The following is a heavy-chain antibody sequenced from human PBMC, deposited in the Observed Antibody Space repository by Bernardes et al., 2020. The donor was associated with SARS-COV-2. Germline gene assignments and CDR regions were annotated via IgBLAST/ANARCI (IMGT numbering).Heavy chain of an antibody. D-gene: IGHD2-15*01. V-gene: IGHV4-34*01. CDR1: GGSFSGYY. Sequence: SETLSLTCAVYGGSFSGYYWSWIRQPPGKGLEWIGEINHSGSTNYNPSLKSRVTISVDTSKNQFSLKLSSVTAADTAVYYCARRGVVVVAATSLGFDPWGQGTLVTVSS. CDR2: INHSGST. J-gene: IGHJ5*02. CDR3: ARRGVVVVAATSLGFDP.